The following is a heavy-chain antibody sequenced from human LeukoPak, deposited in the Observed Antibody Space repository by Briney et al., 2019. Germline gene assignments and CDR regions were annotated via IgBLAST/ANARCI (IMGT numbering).Heavy chain of an antibody. CDR3: ARGSGVHY. D-gene: IGHD3-10*01. CDR1: GFTFNSYA. CDR2: ISKSGTYI. J-gene: IGHJ4*02. Sequence: PGGSLRLSCGASGFTFNSYAMHWVRQAPGKGLEWVSSISKSGTYIYYADSMKGRFTISRDNANNSLYLHMDSLRTDDTAVYYCARGSGVHYWGQGSLVIVSS. V-gene: IGHV3-21*06.